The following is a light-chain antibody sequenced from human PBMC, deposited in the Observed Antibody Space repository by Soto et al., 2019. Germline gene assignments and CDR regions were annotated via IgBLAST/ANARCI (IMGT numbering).Light chain of an antibody. CDR2: NNN. CDR3: AAWDDSLSGVV. J-gene: IGLJ2*01. Sequence: QSVLTQPPSASGTPGQRVTISCSGSRSNIGSFTVNWYQQLPESAPKLLIFNNNERPSGVPDRFSGSKSGTSASLAISGLQSDDEADYYCAAWDDSLSGVVFGGGTKVTVL. V-gene: IGLV1-44*01. CDR1: RSNIGSFT.